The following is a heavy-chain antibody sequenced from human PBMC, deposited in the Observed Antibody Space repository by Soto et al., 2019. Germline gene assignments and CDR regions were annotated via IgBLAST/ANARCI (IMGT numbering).Heavy chain of an antibody. CDR3: ARAISAAAGTLGNNWFDP. CDR2: IIPNFGTA. Sequence: QVQLVQSGAEVKKPGSSVKVSCKASGGTFSSYAISWVRQAPGQGLEWMGGIIPNFGTANYAQKFQGRVTITADESTSTAYMELSSLRSEDTAVYYCARAISAAAGTLGNNWFDPWGQGTLVTVSS. D-gene: IGHD6-13*01. CDR1: GGTFSSYA. V-gene: IGHV1-69*01. J-gene: IGHJ5*02.